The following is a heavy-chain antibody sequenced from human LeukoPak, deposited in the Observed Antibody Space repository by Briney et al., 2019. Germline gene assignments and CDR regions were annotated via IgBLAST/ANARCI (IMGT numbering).Heavy chain of an antibody. CDR3: AREKYSSGFFDY. V-gene: IGHV3-23*01. CDR1: GFTFSSYA. Sequence: GGSLRLSCAASGFTFSSYAMSWVRQAPGKGLEWVSAISGSDGRTYYADSVKGRFTISRDNSKNTLYLQMNSLRAEDTAIYYCAREKYSSGFFDYWRQGTLVTVSS. D-gene: IGHD6-19*01. J-gene: IGHJ4*02. CDR2: ISGSDGRT.